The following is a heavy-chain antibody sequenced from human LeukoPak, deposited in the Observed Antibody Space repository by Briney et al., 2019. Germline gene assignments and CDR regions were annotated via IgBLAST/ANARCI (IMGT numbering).Heavy chain of an antibody. J-gene: IGHJ5*02. CDR3: ARDPVGDYGDYGWFDP. CDR2: IYHSGST. V-gene: IGHV4-4*02. CDR1: GGSISSSNW. Sequence: SGTLSLTCAVSGGSISSSNWWSWVRQPPGKGLEWIGEIYHSGSTNYNPSLKSRVTISVDKSKNQFSLKLSSVTAADTAVYYCARDPVGDYGDYGWFDPWGQGTLVTVSS. D-gene: IGHD4-17*01.